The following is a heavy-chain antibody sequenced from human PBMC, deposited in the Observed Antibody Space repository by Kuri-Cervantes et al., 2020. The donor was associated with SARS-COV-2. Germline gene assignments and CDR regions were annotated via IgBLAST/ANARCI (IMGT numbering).Heavy chain of an antibody. CDR1: GGSISSSSYY. Sequence: SETLSLTCTVSGGSISSSSYYWGWIRQPPGKGLEWIGSIYYSGSTYYNPSLKSRVTISVDTSKNQFSLKLSSVTAADTAVYYCARGRCSSTSCYLFDYWGQGTLVTVSS. V-gene: IGHV4-39*01. CDR3: ARGRCSSTSCYLFDY. D-gene: IGHD2-2*01. CDR2: IYYSGST. J-gene: IGHJ4*02.